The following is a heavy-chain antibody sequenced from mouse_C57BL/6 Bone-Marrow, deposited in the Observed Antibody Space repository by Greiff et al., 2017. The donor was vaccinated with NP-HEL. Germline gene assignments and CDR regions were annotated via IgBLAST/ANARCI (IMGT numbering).Heavy chain of an antibody. D-gene: IGHD2-3*01. CDR3: TREGWFLYFDY. V-gene: IGHV1-5*01. J-gene: IGHJ2*01. Sequence: VQLQQSGTVLARPGASVKMSCKTSGYTFTSYWMHWVNQRPGQGLEWIGAIYPGNSDTSYHQKFKGKAKLTAVTSASTAYMELSSLTNEDSAVYYCTREGWFLYFDYWGQGTTLTVSS. CDR1: GYTFTSYW. CDR2: IYPGNSDT.